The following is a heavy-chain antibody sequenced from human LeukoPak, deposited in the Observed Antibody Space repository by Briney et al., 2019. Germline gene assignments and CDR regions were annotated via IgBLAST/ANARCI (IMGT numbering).Heavy chain of an antibody. J-gene: IGHJ4*02. CDR3: ARHDSNNYYSYYFDH. V-gene: IGHV4-59*08. Sequence: PSETLSLTCTVSGGSINNYYWSWIRQPPGKGLEWIGYLYYSGSTKYNPSLKSRVTISVDSSKTQFSLKLSSVTAADTAVYYCARHDSNNYYSYYFDHWGQGTLVTVSS. D-gene: IGHD3-22*01. CDR1: GGSINNYY. CDR2: LYYSGST.